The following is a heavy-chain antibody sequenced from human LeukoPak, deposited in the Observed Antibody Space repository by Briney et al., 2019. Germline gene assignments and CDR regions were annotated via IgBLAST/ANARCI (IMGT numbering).Heavy chain of an antibody. D-gene: IGHD1-26*01. CDR2: IYYSGST. CDR1: GGSISSGGYY. V-gene: IGHV4-31*03. J-gene: IGHJ4*02. CDR3: ARTVGATPTFDY. Sequence: PSETLSLTCTVSGGSISSGGYYWSWIRQHPGKGLEWIGYIYYSGSTYYNPSLKSRVTISVDTSKNQFSLKLSSVTAADTAVYYCARTVGATPTFDYWGQGTLVTVSS.